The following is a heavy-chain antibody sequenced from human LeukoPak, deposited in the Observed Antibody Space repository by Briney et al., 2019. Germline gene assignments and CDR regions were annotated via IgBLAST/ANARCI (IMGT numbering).Heavy chain of an antibody. D-gene: IGHD6-6*01. CDR1: GYTFTNYY. V-gene: IGHV1-46*01. CDR3: ARGDPYSSSSWVLFLSRRPYGMDV. Sequence: GASVKVSCKASGYTFTNYYMHWVRQAPGQGLEWMGIINPNGGNTNYAQTFQGRVTMTRNTSISTAYMELSSLRSEDTAVYYCARGDPYSSSSWVLFLSRRPYGMDVWGQGTTVTVSS. J-gene: IGHJ6*02. CDR2: INPNGGNT.